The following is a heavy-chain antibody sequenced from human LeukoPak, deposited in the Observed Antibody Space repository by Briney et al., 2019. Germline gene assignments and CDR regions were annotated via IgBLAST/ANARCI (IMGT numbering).Heavy chain of an antibody. CDR2: INPNSGVT. D-gene: IGHD5-24*01. J-gene: IGHJ4*02. CDR3: ARTWGVEMATIDS. CDR1: GYTFTGYY. V-gene: IGHV1-2*02. Sequence: KPGASVTVSCRASGYTFTGYYMHWVRQAPGQGLEWLGWINPNSGVTNYAQKFQGRVTMARDTSISTAYMELSRLRSDDTAVYYCARTWGVEMATIDSWGQGTLVTVSS.